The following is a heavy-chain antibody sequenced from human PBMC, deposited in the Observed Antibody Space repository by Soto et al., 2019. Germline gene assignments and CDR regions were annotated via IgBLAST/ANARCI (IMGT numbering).Heavy chain of an antibody. Sequence: GXSVKVSCKASGYTFTSYGISWVRQAPGQGLEWMGWISAYNGNTNYAQKLQGRVTMTTDTSTSTAYMELRSLRSDDTAVYYCARVPYYDFWSGYSSLSGLDYWGQGTLVTVS. CDR3: ARVPYYDFWSGYSSLSGLDY. CDR2: ISAYNGNT. J-gene: IGHJ4*02. CDR1: GYTFTSYG. D-gene: IGHD3-3*01. V-gene: IGHV1-18*01.